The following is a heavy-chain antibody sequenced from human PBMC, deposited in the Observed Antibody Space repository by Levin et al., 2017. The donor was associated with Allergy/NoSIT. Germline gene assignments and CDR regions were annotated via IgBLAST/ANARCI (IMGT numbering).Heavy chain of an antibody. J-gene: IGHJ4*02. CDR1: GFTFSDYY. Sequence: GESLKISCAASGFTFSDYYMSWIRQAPGKGLEWVSYISSSSSYTNYADSVKGRFTISRDNAKNSLYLQMNSLRAEDTAVYYCARDSDYGSGSEGDYWGQGTLVTVSS. CDR3: ARDSDYGSGSEGDY. V-gene: IGHV3-11*05. CDR2: ISSSSSYT. D-gene: IGHD3-10*01.